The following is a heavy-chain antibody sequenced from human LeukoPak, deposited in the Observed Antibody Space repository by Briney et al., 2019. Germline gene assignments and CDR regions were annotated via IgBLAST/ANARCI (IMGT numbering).Heavy chain of an antibody. V-gene: IGHV3-23*01. CDR2: ISVSGIT. D-gene: IGHD3-10*02. Sequence: PGGSLRLSCAASGFTFSTYAMSWVRQPPGMGLEWVSGISVSGITVYADSVKVRLTISRDNSKNTLYLQMNNLRAEDTALYYCAKGVSVRCRFDPWGQGTQVTVSS. J-gene: IGHJ5*02. CDR1: GFTFSTYA. CDR3: AKGVSVRCRFDP.